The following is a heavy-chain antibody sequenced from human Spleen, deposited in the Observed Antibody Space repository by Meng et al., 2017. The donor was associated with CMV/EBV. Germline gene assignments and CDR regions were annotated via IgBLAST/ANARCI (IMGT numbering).Heavy chain of an antibody. J-gene: IGHJ6*02. D-gene: IGHD5/OR15-5a*01. CDR2: IIPILGIA. V-gene: IGHV1-69*02. Sequence: SVKVSCKASGGTFSSYTISWVRQAPGQGLEWMGRIIPILGIANYAQKFQGRVTITADKSTSTAYMELSSLRSDDTAVFYCARGPSQANILSMAAYWFYGMDVWGQGTTVTVSS. CDR3: ARGPSQANILSMAAYWFYGMDV. CDR1: GGTFSSYT.